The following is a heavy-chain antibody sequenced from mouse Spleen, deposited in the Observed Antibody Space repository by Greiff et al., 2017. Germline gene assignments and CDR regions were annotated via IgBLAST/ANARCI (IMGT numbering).Heavy chain of an antibody. D-gene: IGHD2-13*01. CDR1: GYTFTDYE. V-gene: IGHV1-15*01. CDR2: IDPETGGT. CDR3: TDGDYRYAMDY. Sequence: VQLKESGAELVRPGASVTLSCKASGYTFTDYEMHWVKQTPVHGLEWIGAIDPETGGTAYNQKFKGKAILTADKSSSTAYMELRSLTSEDSAVYYCTDGDYRYAMDYWGQGTSVTVSS. J-gene: IGHJ4*01.